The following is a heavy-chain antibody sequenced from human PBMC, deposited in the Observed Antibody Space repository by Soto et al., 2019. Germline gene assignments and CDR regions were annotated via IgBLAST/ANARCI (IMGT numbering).Heavy chain of an antibody. CDR3: AKDSRPLRY. J-gene: IGHJ4*02. V-gene: IGHV3-30*18. CDR1: GFTFSSYG. CDR2: ISYDGSNK. Sequence: QVQLVESGGGVVQPGRSLRLSCAASGFTFSSYGMHWVRQAPGKGLEWVAVISYDGSNKYYADSVKGRFTISRDNSKNTLYLQMNSLRAEDTAVYYCAKDSRPLRYWGQGTLVTVSS.